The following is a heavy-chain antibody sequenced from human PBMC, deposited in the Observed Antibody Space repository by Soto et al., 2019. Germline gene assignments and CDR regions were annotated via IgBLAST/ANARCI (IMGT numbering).Heavy chain of an antibody. V-gene: IGHV4-30-4*01. D-gene: IGHD3-10*01. CDR2: IYYSGST. CDR3: TRYGSGSYGGSLDY. Sequence: QVQLQESGPGLVKPSQTLSLTCTVSGGSISSGDYYWSWIRQPQGKGLEWIGYIYYSGSTYYNPSLLSRVTISVDTSDNQFSLMLSSVTAADTALYYCTRYGSGSYGGSLDYWGQGSLVTVSS. J-gene: IGHJ4*02. CDR1: GGSISSGDYY.